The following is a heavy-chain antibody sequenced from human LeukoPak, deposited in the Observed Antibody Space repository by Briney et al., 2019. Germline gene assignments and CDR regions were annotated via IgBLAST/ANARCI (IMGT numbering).Heavy chain of an antibody. D-gene: IGHD6-19*01. V-gene: IGHV4-61*02. CDR2: IYTSGST. CDR1: GGSISSGSYY. CDR3: ARDGGYSSGWQALDY. Sequence: PSQTLSLTCTVSGGSISSGSYYWSWIRQPAGKGLEWIGRIYTSGSTNYNPSLKSRVTISVDTSKNQFSLKLSSVTAADTAVYYCARDGGYSSGWQALDYWGQGTLVTVSS. J-gene: IGHJ4*02.